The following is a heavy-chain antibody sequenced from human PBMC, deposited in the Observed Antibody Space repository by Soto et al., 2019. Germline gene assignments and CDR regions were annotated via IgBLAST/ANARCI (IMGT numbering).Heavy chain of an antibody. V-gene: IGHV1-3*01. J-gene: IGHJ3*02. CDR3: ARGALWFGEFAYI. CDR1: GYTFTSYA. Sequence: QVQLVQSGAEVKKPGASVKVSCKASGYTFTSYAMHWVRQAPGQRLEWMGWINAGNGNTKYSQKFQGRVTITRDTSASTAYMELSSLRSEDTAVYYCARGALWFGEFAYIWGQGTMVTVSS. D-gene: IGHD3-10*01. CDR2: INAGNGNT.